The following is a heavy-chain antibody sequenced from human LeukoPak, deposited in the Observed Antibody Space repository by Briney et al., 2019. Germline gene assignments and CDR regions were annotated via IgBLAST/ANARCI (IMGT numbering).Heavy chain of an antibody. CDR3: AAATGYSYGRYYYYGMDV. D-gene: IGHD5-18*01. CDR1: GFTFTSSA. CDR2: IVVGSGNT. V-gene: IGHV1-58*02. Sequence: ASVKVSCKASGFTFTSSAMQWVRQARGQRLEWIGWIVVGSGNTNYAQKFQERVTITRDMSTSTAYMELSSLRSEDTAVYYCAAATGYSYGRYYYYGMDVWGQGITVTVSS. J-gene: IGHJ6*02.